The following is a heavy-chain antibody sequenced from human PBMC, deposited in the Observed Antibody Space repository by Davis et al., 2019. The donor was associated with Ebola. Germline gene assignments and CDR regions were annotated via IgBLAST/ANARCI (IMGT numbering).Heavy chain of an antibody. CDR2: INPNSGGT. CDR1: GYTFTGYY. Sequence: ASVKVSCKASGYTFTGYYMHWVRQAPGQGLEWMGWINPNSGGTNYAQKFQGRVTMTRDTSISTAYMELSRLRSDDTAVYYCARPQEWLLGLYGMDVWGQGTTVTVSS. V-gene: IGHV1-2*02. J-gene: IGHJ6*02. D-gene: IGHD3-3*01. CDR3: ARPQEWLLGLYGMDV.